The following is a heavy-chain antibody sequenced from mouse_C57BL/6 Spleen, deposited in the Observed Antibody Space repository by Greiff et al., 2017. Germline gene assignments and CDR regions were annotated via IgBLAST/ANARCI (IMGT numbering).Heavy chain of an antibody. CDR3: ARERTRYFDY. CDR2: IYPGDGDT. V-gene: IGHV1-80*01. Sequence: VKLQESGAELVKPGASVKISCKASGYAFSSYWMNWVKQRPGKGLEWIGQIYPGDGDTNYNGKFKGKATLTADKSSSTAYMQLSSLTSEDSAVYFCARERTRYFDYWGQGTTLTVSS. J-gene: IGHJ2*01. CDR1: GYAFSSYW.